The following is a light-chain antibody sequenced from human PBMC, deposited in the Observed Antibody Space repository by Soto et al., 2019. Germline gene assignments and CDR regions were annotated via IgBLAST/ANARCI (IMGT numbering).Light chain of an antibody. Sequence: ALQITHAPSSLSDSVGNRVMITCRASQGVRSDLGWYQQKPGKAPNSLIYAASNMHSGVPSRFSGSGSGRDFTLTISGLQSEDFATYYCHQYYRYPWTFGQGTKVDIK. J-gene: IGKJ1*01. CDR2: AAS. V-gene: IGKV1-6*02. CDR3: HQYYRYPWT. CDR1: QGVRSD.